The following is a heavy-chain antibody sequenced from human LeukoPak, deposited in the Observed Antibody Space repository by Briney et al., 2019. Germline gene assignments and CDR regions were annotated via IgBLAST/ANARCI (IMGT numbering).Heavy chain of an antibody. CDR2: IYTSGST. CDR1: GDSISSYY. J-gene: IGHJ4*02. V-gene: IGHV4-4*07. Sequence: SETLSLTCTVSGDSISSYYWSWIRQPAGKGLEWIGRIYTSGSTNYNPSLKSRVTMSVDTSKDQFSLNLSSVTATDTAVYYCARDYYDSSGYQSGFDYWGQGTLVTVSS. D-gene: IGHD3-22*01. CDR3: ARDYYDSSGYQSGFDY.